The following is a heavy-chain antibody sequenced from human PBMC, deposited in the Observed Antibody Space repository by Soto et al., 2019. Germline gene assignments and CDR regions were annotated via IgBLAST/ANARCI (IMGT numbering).Heavy chain of an antibody. Sequence: SKTLSLTCTVSGGSISSYYWSWIRQPAGKGLEWIGRIYTSGSTNYNPSLKSRVTMSVDTSKNQFSLKLSSVTAADTAVYYCARDPIAARFGWFDPWGQGTLVTVSS. V-gene: IGHV4-4*07. CDR1: GGSISSYY. J-gene: IGHJ5*02. CDR2: IYTSGST. CDR3: ARDPIAARFGWFDP. D-gene: IGHD6-6*01.